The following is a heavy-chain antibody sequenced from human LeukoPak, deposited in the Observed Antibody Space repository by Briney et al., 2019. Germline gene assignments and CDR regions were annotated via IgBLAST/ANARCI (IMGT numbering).Heavy chain of an antibody. D-gene: IGHD3-22*01. V-gene: IGHV3-21*01. CDR1: GFTFSSYS. CDR3: ARANLPIPMIVVSLDY. Sequence: GGSLRLSCAASGFTFSSYSMNWVRQAPGKGLEWVSSISSSSSYIYYADSVKGRFTISRDNAKNSLYLQMNSLRAEDTAVYYCARANLPIPMIVVSLDYWGQGTLVTVSS. J-gene: IGHJ4*02. CDR2: ISSSSSYI.